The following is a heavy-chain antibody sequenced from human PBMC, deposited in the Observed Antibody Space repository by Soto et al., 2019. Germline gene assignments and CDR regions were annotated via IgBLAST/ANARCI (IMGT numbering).Heavy chain of an antibody. CDR1: GGSFSGYY. Sequence: PSETLSLTCAVYGGSFSGYYWSWIRQPPGKGLEWIGEINHSGSTNYNPSLKSRVTISVDKSKNQFSLKLSSVTAADTAVYYCARRRYDYVWGSYRPAHFDYWGQGTLVTVSS. CDR3: ARRRYDYVWGSYRPAHFDY. D-gene: IGHD3-16*02. V-gene: IGHV4-34*01. CDR2: INHSGST. J-gene: IGHJ4*02.